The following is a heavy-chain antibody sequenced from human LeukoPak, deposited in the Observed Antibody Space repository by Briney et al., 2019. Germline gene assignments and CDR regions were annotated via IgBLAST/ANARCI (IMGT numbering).Heavy chain of an antibody. J-gene: IGHJ4*02. Sequence: PSQTLSLTCTVSGGSISSGGYYWSWIRQPPGKGLEWIGYIYHSGSTYYNPSLKSRVTISVDRSKNQFSLKLSSVTAADTAVYYCARDRGYGDYDYWGQGTLVTVSS. V-gene: IGHV4-30-2*01. D-gene: IGHD4-17*01. CDR1: GGSISSGGYY. CDR2: IYHSGST. CDR3: ARDRGYGDYDY.